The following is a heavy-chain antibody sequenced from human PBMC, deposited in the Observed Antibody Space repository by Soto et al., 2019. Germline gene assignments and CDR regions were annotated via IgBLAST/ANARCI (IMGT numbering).Heavy chain of an antibody. CDR3: VRDRPHRRLD. Sequence: GGSLRLSCAASGFSFGHYWMHWVRQDPGKGLVWLARVNNDGSDTVHADSVRGRFTISRDNAKNTMYLQMSSLRPEDTAVYYCVRDRPHRRLDWGQGTQVTVSS. CDR1: GFSFGHYW. V-gene: IGHV3-74*01. CDR2: VNNDGSDT. J-gene: IGHJ4*02.